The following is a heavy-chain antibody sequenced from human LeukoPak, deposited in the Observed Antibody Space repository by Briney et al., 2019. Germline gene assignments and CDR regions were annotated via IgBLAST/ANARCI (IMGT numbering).Heavy chain of an antibody. CDR3: ETFSSSGLDY. Sequence: AGGSLRLSCAASGFSFSNYAMNWVRQAPGKGLEWVSSISSSSYIYYADSVKGRFTISRDNAKNSLYLQMNSLRAEDTAVYYCETFSSSGLDYWGQGTLVTVSS. V-gene: IGHV3-21*01. CDR1: GFSFSNYA. CDR2: ISSSSYI. J-gene: IGHJ4*02. D-gene: IGHD6-13*01.